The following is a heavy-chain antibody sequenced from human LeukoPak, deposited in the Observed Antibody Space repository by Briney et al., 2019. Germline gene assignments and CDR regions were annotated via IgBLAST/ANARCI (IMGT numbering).Heavy chain of an antibody. Sequence: SETLSLTCAVYGGSLSGYYWSWIRQPPGKGLEWIGEINHSGSTNYNPSLKSRVTISVDTSKNQFSLKLSSVTAADTAVYYCARVSVGRRLGFDYWGQGTLVTVSS. CDR1: GGSLSGYY. CDR3: ARVSVGRRLGFDY. D-gene: IGHD5-12*01. V-gene: IGHV4-34*01. J-gene: IGHJ4*02. CDR2: INHSGST.